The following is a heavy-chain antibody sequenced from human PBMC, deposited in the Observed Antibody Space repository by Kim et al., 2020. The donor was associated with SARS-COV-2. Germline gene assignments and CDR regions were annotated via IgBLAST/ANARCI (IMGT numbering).Heavy chain of an antibody. V-gene: IGHV4-39*01. J-gene: IGHJ4*02. CDR2: INYSGNT. Sequence: SETLSLTCTVSGASISSSSNYWGWIRQPPGKGLEWIGSINYSGNTYYNPSLKSRVTISVDTSKNQFSLKLRSVTAADTAVYYCARLVSDTSVVEYWGQRT. CDR1: GASISSSSNY. CDR3: ARLVSDTSVVEY. D-gene: IGHD2-2*02.